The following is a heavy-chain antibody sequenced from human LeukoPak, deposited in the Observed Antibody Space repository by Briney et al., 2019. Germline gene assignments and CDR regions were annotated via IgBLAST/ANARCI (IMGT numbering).Heavy chain of an antibody. D-gene: IGHD2/OR15-2a*01. CDR3: AGHHPRNTVDF. CDR1: GSSISSYY. V-gene: IGHV4-59*08. J-gene: IGHJ4*02. Sequence: SETLSLTCTVSGSSISSYYWSWIRQPPGKGLEWIAYISDIGSINYNPSLKSRVTISLDTSKSQFSLKLISVTAADTAVYYCAGHHPRNTVDFWGQGTLVTVSS. CDR2: ISDIGSI.